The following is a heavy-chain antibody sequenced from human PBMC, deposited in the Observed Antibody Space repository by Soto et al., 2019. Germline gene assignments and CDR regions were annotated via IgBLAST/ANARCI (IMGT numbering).Heavy chain of an antibody. CDR1: GFTFSRYG. CDR3: AKDQVRSSPMGYNGIDV. Sequence: PGGSLRLSCAASGFTFSRYGMHWVRQAPGKGLEWVAVISYDGSNKYYADSVKGRFTISRDNSKNTLYLQMNSLRAEDTAVYYCAKDQVRSSPMGYNGIDVCGQGTTGTVS. J-gene: IGHJ6*02. CDR2: ISYDGSNK. D-gene: IGHD6-6*01. V-gene: IGHV3-30*18.